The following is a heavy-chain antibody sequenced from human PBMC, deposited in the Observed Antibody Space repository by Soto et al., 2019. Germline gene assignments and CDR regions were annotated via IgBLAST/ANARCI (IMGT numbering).Heavy chain of an antibody. D-gene: IGHD1-20*01. CDR1: GGSFSGYY. CDR3: ASGITAVFNDP. J-gene: IGHJ5*02. CDR2: INHSGST. Sequence: SETLSLTCAVYGGSFSGYYWSWIRQPPGKGLEWIGEINHSGSTNYNPSLKSRVTISVDTSKNQFSLKLSSVTAADTAVYYCASGITAVFNDPWGQRTPVTVSS. V-gene: IGHV4-34*01.